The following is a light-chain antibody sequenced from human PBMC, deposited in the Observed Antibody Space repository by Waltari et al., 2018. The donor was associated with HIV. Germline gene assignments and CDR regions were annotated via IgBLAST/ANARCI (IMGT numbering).Light chain of an antibody. CDR1: ALPKQF. J-gene: IGLJ3*02. V-gene: IGLV3-25*03. CDR3: QSGDSSGTYWV. Sequence: SYEVTQPPSVSVSPGQTATITCSGDALPKQFVYWYQQKPGQAPTLVIYKDTERPSGIPERFSGSSSGTIVTLTISGVQAEDEADYYCQSGDSSGTYWVFGGGTKLTV. CDR2: KDT.